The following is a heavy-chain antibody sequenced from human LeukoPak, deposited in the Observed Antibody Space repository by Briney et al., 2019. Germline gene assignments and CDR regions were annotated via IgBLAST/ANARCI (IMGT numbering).Heavy chain of an antibody. CDR1: GGSISSYC. CDR2: IYYSGST. V-gene: IGHV4-59*01. D-gene: IGHD1-20*01. J-gene: IGHJ5*02. Sequence: SETLSLTCTVSGGSISSYCWSWIRQPPGKGLEWIGYIYYSGSTNYNPSLKSRVTISVDTSKNQFSLKLSSVTAADTAVYYCARGVSITGWLDPWGQGTLVTVSS. CDR3: ARGVSITGWLDP.